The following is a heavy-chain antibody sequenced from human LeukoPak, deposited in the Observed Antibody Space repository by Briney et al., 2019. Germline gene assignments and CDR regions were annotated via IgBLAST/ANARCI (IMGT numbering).Heavy chain of an antibody. J-gene: IGHJ6*03. V-gene: IGHV3-23*01. CDR3: AKGGRAGGSITLIRGVRNYYYYIDV. CDR1: GFTFSSYG. Sequence: PGGSLRLSCAASGFTFSSYGVSWVRQAPGKGLEWVSAISGSGGRTDYADSVKGRFTISRDNSKNTLYLQMNSLRAEDTAVYYCAKGGRAGGSITLIRGVRNYYYYIDVWGTGTTVTISS. D-gene: IGHD3-10*01. CDR2: ISGSGGRT.